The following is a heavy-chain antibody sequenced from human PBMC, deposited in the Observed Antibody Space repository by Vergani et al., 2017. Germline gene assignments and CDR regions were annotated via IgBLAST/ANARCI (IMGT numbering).Heavy chain of an antibody. V-gene: IGHV3-21*01. Sequence: EVPLVESGGGLVKPGGSLRLSCAASGFTFSSYSMNWVRQAPGKGLEWVSSISSSSSYIYYADSVKGRFTISRDNAKNSLYLQMNSLRAEDTAVYYCARKPPPMTTVTTPRLYWYFDLWGRGTLVTVSS. CDR2: ISSSSSYI. CDR3: ARKPPPMTTVTTPRLYWYFDL. D-gene: IGHD4-17*01. CDR1: GFTFSSYS. J-gene: IGHJ2*01.